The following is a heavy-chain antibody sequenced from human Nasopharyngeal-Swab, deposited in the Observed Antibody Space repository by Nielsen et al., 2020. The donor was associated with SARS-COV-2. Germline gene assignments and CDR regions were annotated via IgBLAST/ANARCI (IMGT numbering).Heavy chain of an antibody. V-gene: IGHV3-13*01. D-gene: IGHD1-26*01. CDR2: IGTAGDT. J-gene: IGHJ6*02. Sequence: GESLKISCAASGFTFSSYDMHWVRQATGKGLEWVSAIGTAGDTYYPGSVKGRFTISRENAKNSLYLQMNSLRAGDTAVYYCARAPYSGSFKYYYYTGMDVWGQGTTVTVSS. CDR3: ARAPYSGSFKYYYYTGMDV. CDR1: GFTFSSYD.